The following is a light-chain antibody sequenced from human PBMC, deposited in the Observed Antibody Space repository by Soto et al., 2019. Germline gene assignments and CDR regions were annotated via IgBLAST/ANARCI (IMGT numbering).Light chain of an antibody. Sequence: QSALTXPRSVSGSPGQSVAISCTGTSSDVGGYNYVSWYQQHPGKAPKLMIYDVTKRPSGVPDRFSASKSGNTASLTISGLQADDEADYYCCSYAGSYSYVFGTGTKVTVL. V-gene: IGLV2-11*01. J-gene: IGLJ1*01. CDR3: CSYAGSYSYV. CDR1: SSDVGGYNY. CDR2: DVT.